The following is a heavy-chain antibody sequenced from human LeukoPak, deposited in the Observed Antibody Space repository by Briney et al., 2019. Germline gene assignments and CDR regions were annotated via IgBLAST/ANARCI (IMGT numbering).Heavy chain of an antibody. J-gene: IGHJ4*02. Sequence: PGGSLGLSCAASGFTFSSYGMHWVRQAPGKGLEWVAVIWYDGSNKYYADSVKGRFTTSRDNSKNTLYLQMNSLRAEDTAVYYCARGIFCSSTSCYIEYYFDYWGQGTLVTVSS. CDR3: ARGIFCSSTSCYIEYYFDY. CDR1: GFTFSSYG. V-gene: IGHV3-33*01. D-gene: IGHD2-2*02. CDR2: IWYDGSNK.